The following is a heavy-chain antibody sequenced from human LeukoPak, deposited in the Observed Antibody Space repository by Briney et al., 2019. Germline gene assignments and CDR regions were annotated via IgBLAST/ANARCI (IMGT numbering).Heavy chain of an antibody. CDR1: GFTFSSYG. CDR2: IRYDGGNK. V-gene: IGHV3-30*02. J-gene: IGHJ3*02. CDR3: ARDRVPIRAVAGTDAFDI. Sequence: PGGSLRLSCAASGFTFSSYGMHWVRQAPGKGLEWVAFIRYDGGNKYSADSVKGRFIISRDNSKNTLYVQMNSLRAEDTAVYYCARDRVPIRAVAGTDAFDIWGQGTMVTVSS. D-gene: IGHD6-19*01.